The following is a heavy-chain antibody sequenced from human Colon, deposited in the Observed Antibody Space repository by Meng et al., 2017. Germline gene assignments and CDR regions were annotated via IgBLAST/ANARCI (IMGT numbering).Heavy chain of an antibody. CDR2: INHSGST. Sequence: QGTLQQWGAGLLKPSETLSLTCAVYGGSFSGYYWSWIRQPPGKGLEWIGEINHSGSTNYNPSLKSRVTISVDTSKNQFSLKLSSVTAADTAVYYCARIRPRLGGKTFDPWGQGTLVTVSS. CDR3: ARIRPRLGGKTFDP. CDR1: GGSFSGYY. V-gene: IGHV4-34*01. D-gene: IGHD3-16*01. J-gene: IGHJ5*02.